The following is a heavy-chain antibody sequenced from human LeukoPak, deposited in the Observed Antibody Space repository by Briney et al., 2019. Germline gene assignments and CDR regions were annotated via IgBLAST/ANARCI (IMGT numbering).Heavy chain of an antibody. D-gene: IGHD4-11*01. CDR2: ISYDGSNK. J-gene: IGHJ6*02. Sequence: PGRSLRLPCAASGFTFSSYAMHWVRQAPGKGLEWVAVISYDGSNKYYADSVKGRFTISRDNSKNTLYLQMNSLRAEDTAVYYCAGAVTTFGYYYYGMDVWGQGTTVTVSS. CDR3: AGAVTTFGYYYYGMDV. CDR1: GFTFSSYA. V-gene: IGHV3-30*04.